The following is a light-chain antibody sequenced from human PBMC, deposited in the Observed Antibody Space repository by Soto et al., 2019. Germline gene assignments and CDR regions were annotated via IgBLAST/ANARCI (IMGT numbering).Light chain of an antibody. Sequence: QSALTQPASVSGSPGQSITISCTGTSSDGGRYNYVSWYQQYPGKAPQLMIYDVSNRPSGVSYRFSGSKSGTTASLTISGLQAEDEADYYCRSYTPSSTHVVFGGGTKVTVL. CDR1: SSDGGRYNY. V-gene: IGLV2-14*01. J-gene: IGLJ2*01. CDR3: RSYTPSSTHVV. CDR2: DVS.